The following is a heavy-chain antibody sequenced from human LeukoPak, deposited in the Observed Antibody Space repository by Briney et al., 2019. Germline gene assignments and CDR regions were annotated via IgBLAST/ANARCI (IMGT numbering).Heavy chain of an antibody. CDR1: GFTFSSYG. J-gene: IGHJ4*02. D-gene: IGHD3-10*01. CDR3: AKGHYYGSGSLDH. Sequence: GGSLRLSCAASGFTFSSYGMSWVRQAPGKGLEWVSVIGGRDGSTYYADSVKGRFTISRDNSKNTLYVQMNSLRAEDTAVYYCAKGHYYGSGSLDHWGQGTLVTVSS. CDR2: IGGRDGST. V-gene: IGHV3-23*01.